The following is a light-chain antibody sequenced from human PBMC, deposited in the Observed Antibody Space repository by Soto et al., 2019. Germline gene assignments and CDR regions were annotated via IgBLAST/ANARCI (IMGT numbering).Light chain of an antibody. V-gene: IGKV1-33*01. Sequence: DIQMTQSPSSLSASVGDRVTITCQASQDISNYLNWYQQKPGKAPKLLIYDASNLETGVPSRFSGSGSGTDFTFTITSLEHEDIATYYCQQYKHLITFGQGTRLEIK. CDR2: DAS. CDR3: QQYKHLIT. J-gene: IGKJ5*01. CDR1: QDISNY.